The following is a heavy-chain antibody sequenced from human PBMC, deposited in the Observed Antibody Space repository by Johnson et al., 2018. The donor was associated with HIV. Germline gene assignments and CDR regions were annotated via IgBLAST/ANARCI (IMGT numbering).Heavy chain of an antibody. CDR2: IYSGGST. J-gene: IGHJ3*02. V-gene: IGHV3-NL1*01. CDR1: GFTFSSYG. Sequence: QVQLVESGGGVVQPGGSLRLSCAASGFTFSSYGMHWVRQAPGKGLEWVSVIYSGGSTYYADSVKGRFTISRDNSKNTLYLQMNSLRAEDTAVYYCARSWELGETAFDIWGQGTMVTVSS. D-gene: IGHD1-26*01. CDR3: ARSWELGETAFDI.